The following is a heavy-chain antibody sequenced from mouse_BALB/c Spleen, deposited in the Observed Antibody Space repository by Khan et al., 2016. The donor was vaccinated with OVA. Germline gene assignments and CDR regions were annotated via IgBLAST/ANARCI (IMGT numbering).Heavy chain of an antibody. Sequence: QIQLVQSGPELKKPGATVRISCKASGYTFTTAGMQWVQKMPGKGLKWIGWINTHSGVPKYAEDFKGRFAFSLETSASTAYLQITNLKNEDTATDFCARGGAAYYRNDGGAMEYWGQGTLVTVSS. V-gene: IGHV9-4*02. CDR2: INTHSGVP. J-gene: IGHJ4*01. CDR1: GYTFTTAG. D-gene: IGHD2-14*01. CDR3: ARGGAAYYRNDGGAMEY.